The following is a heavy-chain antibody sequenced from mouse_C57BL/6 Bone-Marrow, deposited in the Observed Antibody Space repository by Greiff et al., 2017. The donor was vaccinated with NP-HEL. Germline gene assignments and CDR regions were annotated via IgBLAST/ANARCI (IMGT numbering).Heavy chain of an antibody. D-gene: IGHD2-3*01. CDR1: GYSITSGYY. V-gene: IGHV3-6*01. CDR2: ISYDGSN. Sequence: DVQLQESGPGLVKPSQSLSLTCSVTGYSITSGYYWNWIRQFPGNKLEWMGYISYDGSNNYNPSLKNRISITRDTSKNQFFLKLNSVTTEDTATYYCARYDGYYNFDYWGQGTTLTVSS. J-gene: IGHJ2*01. CDR3: ARYDGYYNFDY.